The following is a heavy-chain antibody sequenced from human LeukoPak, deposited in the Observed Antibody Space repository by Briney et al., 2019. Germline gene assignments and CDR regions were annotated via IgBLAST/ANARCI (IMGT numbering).Heavy chain of an antibody. V-gene: IGHV3-23*01. CDR3: AKGPTTVTTYFDY. J-gene: IGHJ4*02. CDR1: GFTFTSSS. CDR2: ISGSGGST. Sequence: AGGSLRLSCAASGFTFTSSSMSWVRQAPGRGLEWVSAISGSGGSTYYADSVKGRFTIPRDNSKDTLYLQMNSLRAEDTAVYYCAKGPTTVTTYFDYWGQGTLVTVSS. D-gene: IGHD4-17*01.